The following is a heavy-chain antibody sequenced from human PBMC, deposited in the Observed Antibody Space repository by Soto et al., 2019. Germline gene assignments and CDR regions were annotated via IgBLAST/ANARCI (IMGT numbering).Heavy chain of an antibody. CDR1: GFSFSSSE. CDR3: ANDFWSEYC. D-gene: IGHD3-3*01. CDR2: ISGSSSMI. J-gene: IGHJ4*02. V-gene: IGHV3-48*03. Sequence: PGGSLRLSCAASGFSFSSSEMNWVRQAPGRGLEWVSYISGSSSMIYYADSVKGRFTISRDNAKNSLYLQMNSLRAEDTAVYYCANDFWSEYCWGQGTLVTVSS.